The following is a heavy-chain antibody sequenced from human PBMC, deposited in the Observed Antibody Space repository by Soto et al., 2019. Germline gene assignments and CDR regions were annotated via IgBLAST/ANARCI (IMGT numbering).Heavy chain of an antibody. J-gene: IGHJ4*02. D-gene: IGHD3-22*01. CDR2: IDPSDSQT. Sequence: GESLKISCKGSGYSFAGYWITWVRQKPGKGLEWMGRIDPSDSQTYYSPSFRGHVTISVTKSITTVFLQWSSLRASDTAMYYCARQIYDSDTGPNFQYYFDSWGRGTPVTVSS. V-gene: IGHV5-10-1*01. CDR3: ARQIYDSDTGPNFQYYFDS. CDR1: GYSFAGYW.